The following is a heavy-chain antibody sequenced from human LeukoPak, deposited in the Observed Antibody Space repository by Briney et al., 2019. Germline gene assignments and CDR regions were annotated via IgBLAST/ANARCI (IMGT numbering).Heavy chain of an antibody. CDR2: IWYGGSNK. Sequence: QAGGSLRLSCAASGFTFSGYGMHWVRQAPGKGLEWVAVIWYGGSNKYYADSVKGRFTISRDNSKNTLYLQMNSLRAEDTAVYYCAKDLKTSSELVDYWGQGTLVTVSS. J-gene: IGHJ4*02. D-gene: IGHD1-14*01. CDR3: AKDLKTSSELVDY. CDR1: GFTFSGYG. V-gene: IGHV3-33*06.